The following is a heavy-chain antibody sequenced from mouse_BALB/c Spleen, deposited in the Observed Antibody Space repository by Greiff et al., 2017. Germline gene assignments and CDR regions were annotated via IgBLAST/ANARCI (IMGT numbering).Heavy chain of an antibody. V-gene: IGHV14-3*02. D-gene: IGHD1-1*01. Sequence: EVQLQQSGAELVKPGASVKLSCTATGFNIKDTYMHWVKQRPEQGLEWIGRIDPPNGNTKYDPKFQGKATITADTSSNTAYLQLSSLTSEDTAVYYCAHITTVVASFDYWGQGTTLTVSS. CDR2: IDPPNGNT. J-gene: IGHJ2*01. CDR1: GFNIKDTY. CDR3: AHITTVVASFDY.